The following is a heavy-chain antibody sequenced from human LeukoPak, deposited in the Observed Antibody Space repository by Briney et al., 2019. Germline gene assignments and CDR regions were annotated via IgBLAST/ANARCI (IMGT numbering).Heavy chain of an antibody. V-gene: IGHV3-11*01. CDR1: GFTFSDYY. Sequence: GGSLRLSCAASGFTFSDYYMSWLRQAPGKGLEWVSYVTSSGNTLEYADSVKGRFIISRDNDKNPLLLQMNSLRADDTAVYYCARARRGCPFDYWGQGTLVTVSS. J-gene: IGHJ4*02. D-gene: IGHD1-26*01. CDR2: VTSSGNTL. CDR3: ARARRGCPFDY.